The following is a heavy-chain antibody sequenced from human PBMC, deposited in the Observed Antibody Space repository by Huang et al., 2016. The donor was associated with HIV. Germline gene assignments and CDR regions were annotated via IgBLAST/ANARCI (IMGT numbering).Heavy chain of an antibody. J-gene: IGHJ3*01. CDR2: MSTKNGNV. D-gene: IGHD3-10*01. CDR1: GYTFTNYD. Sequence: QLAQSGAEVKKPGASVKVSCKASGYTFTNYDINWVRPASGPGVVWMGWMSTKNGNVGYTKKFQGRVAILRNSSINTSYLEVTSLTSEDTAVYYCARGFGINYNHEAFDVWGQGTMVTVSS. V-gene: IGHV1-8*01. CDR3: ARGFGINYNHEAFDV.